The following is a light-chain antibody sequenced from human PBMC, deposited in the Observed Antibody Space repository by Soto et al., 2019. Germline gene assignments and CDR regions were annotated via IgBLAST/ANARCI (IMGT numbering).Light chain of an antibody. CDR3: QQFNSYPLT. CDR1: QGINSA. V-gene: IGKV1-13*02. J-gene: IGKJ4*01. Sequence: AIQLTQSPASLSASLGDRVTITCRASQGINSALAWYQVKPKKAPRLLIYDASSLGSGVPSRFSGSRSGTEFTLTIISLQAEDFASYFCQQFNSYPLTFGGGTKVEI. CDR2: DAS.